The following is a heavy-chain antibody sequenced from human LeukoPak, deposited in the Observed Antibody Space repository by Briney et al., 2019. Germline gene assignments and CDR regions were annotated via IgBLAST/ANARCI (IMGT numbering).Heavy chain of an antibody. J-gene: IGHJ5*02. CDR1: GYTFTGYY. CDR2: INPNSGGT. D-gene: IGHD3-10*01. V-gene: IGHV1-2*02. CDR3: AASMVRGVIHRSNWFDP. Sequence: PGASVKVSCKASGYTFTGYYMHWVRQAPGQGLEWMGWINPNSGGTNYAQKFQGRVTMTRDTSISTAYMELSRLRSDDTAVYYCAASMVRGVIHRSNWFDPWGQGTLVTVSS.